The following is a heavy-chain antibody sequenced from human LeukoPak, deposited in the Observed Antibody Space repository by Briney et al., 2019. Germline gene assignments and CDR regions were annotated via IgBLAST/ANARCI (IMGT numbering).Heavy chain of an antibody. CDR2: INHSGST. J-gene: IGHJ5*02. CDR3: ARQLIGYCSGGSCQLNWFDP. V-gene: IGHV4-34*01. CDR1: GGSFTDHY. D-gene: IGHD2-15*01. Sequence: SETLSLTCAVYGGSFTDHYWSWIRQPPGKGLEWIGEINHSGSTNYNPSLKSRVTISVDTSKNQFSLKLSSVTAADTAVYYCARQLIGYCSGGSCQLNWFDPWGQGTLVAVSS.